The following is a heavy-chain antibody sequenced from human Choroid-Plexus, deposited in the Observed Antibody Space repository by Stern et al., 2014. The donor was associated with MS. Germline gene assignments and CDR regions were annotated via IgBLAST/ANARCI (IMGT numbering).Heavy chain of an antibody. CDR1: GFTFSNFG. CDR3: AKDRQWSTYFFDY. D-gene: IGHD2-15*01. Sequence: VQLVESGGGVAQPGRPRILSCAASGFTFSNFGMHWVRQAPGKGLEWVALISYDGSDKYYADSVKGRFTIFRDNSKNTLYMHMNSLRAEDTAVYYCAKDRQWSTYFFDYWGQGSLVTVYS. V-gene: IGHV3-30*18. CDR2: ISYDGSDK. J-gene: IGHJ4*02.